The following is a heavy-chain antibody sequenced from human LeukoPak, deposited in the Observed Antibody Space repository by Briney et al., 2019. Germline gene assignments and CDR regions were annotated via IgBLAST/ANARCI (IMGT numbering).Heavy chain of an antibody. CDR3: ARLTTVTPYFDN. V-gene: IGHV4-59*01. CDR2: IYYTGII. J-gene: IGHJ4*02. Sequence: SETLSLTCSVSGGSMSSYYWSWVRQPPGKGLQWIGYIYYTGIINYNPSLKSRVTISLNTSQNHFSLRLTSVTAADTAMHYCARLTTVTPYFDNWGQGILVTVSS. CDR1: GGSMSSYY. D-gene: IGHD4-17*01.